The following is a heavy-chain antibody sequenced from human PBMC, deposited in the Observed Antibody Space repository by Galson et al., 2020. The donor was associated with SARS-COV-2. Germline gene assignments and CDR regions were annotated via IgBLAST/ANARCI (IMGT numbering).Heavy chain of an antibody. V-gene: IGHV4-39*01. J-gene: IGHJ5*02. CDR2: ICFSGDT. Sequence: SETLSLTCTVSGNSLSAGIFCWGWIRQTPGKGLEWVGSICFSGDTYYNPSFKSRVTISMDTSKNQFSLKLSYVTAADSAMYYFARHEPYGLGNYVWRSDHGGQGTLVTVSA. CDR3: ARHEPYGLGNYVWRSDH. D-gene: IGHD3-10*01. CDR1: GNSLSAGIFC.